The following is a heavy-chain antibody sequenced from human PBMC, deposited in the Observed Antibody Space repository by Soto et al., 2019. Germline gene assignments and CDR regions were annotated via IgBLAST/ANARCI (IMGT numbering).Heavy chain of an antibody. CDR2: IYYSGST. J-gene: IGHJ4*02. CDR3: ARRGVRYFDSSVDY. V-gene: IGHV4-39*01. Sequence: QLQLQESGPGLVKPSETLSLTCTVSGGSISSSSYYWGWIRQPPGKGLEWIGSIYYSGSTYYNPSLKSRVTISVDTSKNQFSLELSSVTAADTAVYYCARRGVRYFDSSVDYWGQGTLVTVSS. D-gene: IGHD3-9*01. CDR1: GGSISSSSYY.